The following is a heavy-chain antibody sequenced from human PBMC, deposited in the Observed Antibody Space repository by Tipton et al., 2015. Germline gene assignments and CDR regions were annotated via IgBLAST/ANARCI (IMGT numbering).Heavy chain of an antibody. J-gene: IGHJ2*01. CDR3: ATSTRSYAKWNFDL. CDR2: INPSGGST. Sequence: QLVQSGAEVKKPGASVRVSCEASGYTFTSYYMHWVRQAPGQGLEWMGIINPSGGSTSYAQKFQGRVTMTRDTSTSTVYMELNSLRSEDTAVYFCATSTRSYAKWNFDLWGRGTLVTVSS. V-gene: IGHV1-46*01. D-gene: IGHD2-2*01. CDR1: GYTFTSYY.